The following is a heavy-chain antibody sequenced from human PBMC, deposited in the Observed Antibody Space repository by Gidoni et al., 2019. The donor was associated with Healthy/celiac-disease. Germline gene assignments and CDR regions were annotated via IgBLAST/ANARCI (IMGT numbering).Heavy chain of an antibody. V-gene: IGHV3-21*01. D-gene: IGHD6-13*01. CDR2: ISSSSSYI. CDR3: ARREQLVVDY. CDR1: GFTFSSYS. J-gene: IGHJ4*02. Sequence: EVQLVESGGGLVKPGGSLRLYCAASGFTFSSYSMNWVRQAPGKGLEWVSSISSSSSYIYYADSVKGRFTISRDNAKNSLYLQMNSLRAADTAVYYGARREQLVVDYWGQGTLVTVSS.